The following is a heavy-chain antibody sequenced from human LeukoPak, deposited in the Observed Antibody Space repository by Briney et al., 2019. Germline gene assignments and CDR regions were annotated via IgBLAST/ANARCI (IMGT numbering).Heavy chain of an antibody. CDR1: GGSISSYY. J-gene: IGHJ4*02. CDR2: IHNSGST. Sequence: SETLSLTCTVSGGSISSYYWSWIRQPAGEGLEWIGRIHNSGSTNYNPSLDSRVTISVDTSKNQVSLKLTSVTAADTAVYYCARNGYGSGSSWWGQGTLVTVSS. V-gene: IGHV4-4*07. D-gene: IGHD3-10*01. CDR3: ARNGYGSGSSW.